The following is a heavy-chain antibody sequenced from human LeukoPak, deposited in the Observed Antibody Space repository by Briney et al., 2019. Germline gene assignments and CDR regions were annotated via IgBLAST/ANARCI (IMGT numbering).Heavy chain of an antibody. CDR2: ISSSSSYI. CDR3: ARAKGGYPHYGMDV. D-gene: IGHD3-22*01. Sequence: PGGSLRLSCAASGFTFSSYGMNWVRQAPGKGLEWVSSISSSSSYIYYADSVKGRFTISRDNSKNTLYLQMNSLRAEDTAVYYCARAKGGYPHYGMDVWGQGTTVTVSS. J-gene: IGHJ6*02. V-gene: IGHV3-21*01. CDR1: GFTFSSYG.